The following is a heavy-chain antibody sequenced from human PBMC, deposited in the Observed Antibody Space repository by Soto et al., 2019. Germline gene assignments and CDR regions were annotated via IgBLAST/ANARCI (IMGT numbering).Heavy chain of an antibody. D-gene: IGHD1-7*01. Sequence: GALSVTCAGAGGSSSSNRYYWGWIRKPPGKGLEWIGSIYYSGSTYYNPSLKSRVTISVDTSKNQFSLKLSSVTAADTAVYYRARRTGTTGWFDSWGQGTLVTVSS. J-gene: IGHJ5*01. CDR2: IYYSGST. CDR3: ARRTGTTGWFDS. V-gene: IGHV4-39*01. CDR1: GGSSSSNRYY.